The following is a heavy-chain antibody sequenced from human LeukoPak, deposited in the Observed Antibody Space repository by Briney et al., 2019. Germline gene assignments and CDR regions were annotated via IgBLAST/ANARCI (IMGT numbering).Heavy chain of an antibody. CDR3: AKDRGEFGEFLDFDY. V-gene: IGHV3-21*01. D-gene: IGHD3-10*01. Sequence: PGGSLRLSCAASGFTFSSYSMNWVRQAPGKGLEWVSSISSSSSYIYYADSVKGRFTISRDNAKNSLYLQMNSLRAEDTAVYYCAKDRGEFGEFLDFDYWGQGTLVTVSS. CDR2: ISSSSSYI. CDR1: GFTFSSYS. J-gene: IGHJ4*02.